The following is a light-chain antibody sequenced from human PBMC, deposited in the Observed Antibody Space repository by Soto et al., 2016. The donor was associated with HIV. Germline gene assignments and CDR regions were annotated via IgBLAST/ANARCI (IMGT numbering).Light chain of an antibody. CDR2: STS. CDR1: QGIKNE. J-gene: IGKJ2*01. CDR3: LQDYSYPFT. Sequence: IQMTQSPSSLSASVGDRVTITCRASQGIKNELAWYQQKPGQAPKLLIYSTSTLGSGVPSRFSGSASGTDFTLTISSLQPEDSASYFCLQDYSYPFTFGQGTKLEIK. V-gene: IGKV1-6*01.